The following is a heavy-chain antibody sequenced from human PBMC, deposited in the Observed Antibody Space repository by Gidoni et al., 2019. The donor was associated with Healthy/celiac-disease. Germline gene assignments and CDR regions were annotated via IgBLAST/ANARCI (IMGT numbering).Heavy chain of an antibody. D-gene: IGHD3-22*01. CDR1: GFPFSSYA. V-gene: IGHV3-23*01. CDR3: AKSYYYDSSGLDAFDI. CDR2: ISGSGGST. J-gene: IGHJ3*02. Sequence: EVQLLESGGGLVQPGGSLRLSCAASGFPFSSYAMRWVRQAPGKGREWVSAISGSGGSTYYADSVKGRFTISRDNSKNTLYLQMNSLRAEDTAVYYCAKSYYYDSSGLDAFDIWGQGTMVTVSS.